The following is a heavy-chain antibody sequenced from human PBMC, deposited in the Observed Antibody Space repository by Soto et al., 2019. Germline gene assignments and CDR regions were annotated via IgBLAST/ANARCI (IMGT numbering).Heavy chain of an antibody. CDR2: INPNSGST. CDR1: GYTFTGYY. D-gene: IGHD3-3*01. J-gene: IGHJ6*02. Sequence: ASVKVSCKASGYTFTGYYMHWGRQAPGQGLEWMGWINPNSGSTNYAQKFQGRVTMTRDTYISTAYMERSRLRSDGRAVYYCARGGKGYYDFWSGYMPTDYYGMDVWGQGTKVTVS. CDR3: ARGGKGYYDFWSGYMPTDYYGMDV. V-gene: IGHV1-2*02.